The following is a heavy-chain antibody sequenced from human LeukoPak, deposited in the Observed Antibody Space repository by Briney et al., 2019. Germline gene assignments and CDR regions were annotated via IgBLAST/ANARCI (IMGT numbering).Heavy chain of an antibody. CDR2: ISGSGGGT. CDR1: GFTFSSIA. J-gene: IGHJ4*02. Sequence: GGSLRLSCAASGFTFSSIAMSWVRQAPDKGLEWVSTISGSGGGTYYADSVKGRFTISRDDYKNTLYLQMNSLRADDTAVYYCAKDLGRYRNNFFDYWGQGNLVTVSS. CDR3: AKDLGRYRNNFFDY. D-gene: IGHD1-26*01. V-gene: IGHV3-23*01.